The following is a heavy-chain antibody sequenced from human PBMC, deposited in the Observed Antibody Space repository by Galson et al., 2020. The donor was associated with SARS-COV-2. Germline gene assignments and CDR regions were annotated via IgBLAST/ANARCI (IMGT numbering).Heavy chain of an antibody. CDR1: GFPFSTYS. D-gene: IGHD1-26*01. CDR2: ISTSSSYT. V-gene: IGHV3-21*04. Sequence: NSGGSLRLSCAASGFPFSTYSMNWVRLAPGKGLEWVSSISTSSSYTYYADSVKGRFSISRDNAKNSLYLEMNSLRPEDTALYYCARHRLRGLMGATLDSWGQGTVVTVSS. CDR3: ARHRLRGLMGATLDS. J-gene: IGHJ4*02.